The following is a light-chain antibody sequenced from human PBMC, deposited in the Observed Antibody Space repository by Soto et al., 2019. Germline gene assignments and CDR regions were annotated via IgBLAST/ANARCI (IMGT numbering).Light chain of an antibody. CDR1: QDLSIY. Sequence: DIQMTQSPSFVSASVGDRVTITCRAAQDLSIYLAWYQQKPGQAPKVLINTASKLESGVPARFSGSGSGTDFTLTISSLQPEDSATYYCQQARGPPFTFGVGTKVEIK. CDR2: TAS. V-gene: IGKV1-12*01. CDR3: QQARGPPFT. J-gene: IGKJ4*01.